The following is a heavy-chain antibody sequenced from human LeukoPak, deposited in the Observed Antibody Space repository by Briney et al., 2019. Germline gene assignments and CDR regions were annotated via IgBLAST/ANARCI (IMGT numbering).Heavy chain of an antibody. CDR2: IIPIFGTA. V-gene: IGHV1-69*13. D-gene: IGHD3-22*01. J-gene: IGHJ3*02. CDR3: ARGAADYYDSSGYASDI. CDR1: GGTFSSYA. Sequence: ASVKVSCKASGGTFSSYAISWVRQAPGQGLEWMGGIIPIFGTANYAQKFQGRVTITADESTSTAYMELSSLRSEDTAVYYCARGAADYYDSSGYASDIWGQGTMVTVSS.